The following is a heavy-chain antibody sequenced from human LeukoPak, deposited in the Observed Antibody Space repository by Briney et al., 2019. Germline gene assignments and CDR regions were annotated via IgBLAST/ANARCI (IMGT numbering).Heavy chain of an antibody. D-gene: IGHD3-22*01. J-gene: IGHJ4*02. CDR2: ISGSGGST. Sequence: AGGSLRLSCAASGFTFSNCDMSWVRQAPGKGLEWVSAISGSGGSTYYADSVKGRFTISRDNSKNTLYLQMNSLRAEDTAVYYCAKGRYYDSSGPNYFDYWGQGSLVTVSS. CDR1: GFTFSNCD. V-gene: IGHV3-23*01. CDR3: AKGRYYDSSGPNYFDY.